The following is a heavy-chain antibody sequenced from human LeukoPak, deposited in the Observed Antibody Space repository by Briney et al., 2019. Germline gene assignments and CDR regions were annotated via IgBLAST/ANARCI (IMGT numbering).Heavy chain of an antibody. CDR1: GYTFTDYY. J-gene: IGHJ5*02. D-gene: IGHD3-22*01. V-gene: IGHV1-2*02. Sequence: ASVKVSCKTSGYTFTDYYMHWARQAPGQGLEWMGWINPNSGGTNYAEKFQGRVIMTGDTSISTAYMELSRLRSDDTAVYYCARGVFAGYDYSGSPFYNWFDPWGQGTLVTVSS. CDR2: INPNSGGT. CDR3: ARGVFAGYDYSGSPFYNWFDP.